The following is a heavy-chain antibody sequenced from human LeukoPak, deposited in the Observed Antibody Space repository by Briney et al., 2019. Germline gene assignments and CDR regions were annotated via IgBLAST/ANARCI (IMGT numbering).Heavy chain of an antibody. D-gene: IGHD2-2*02. V-gene: IGHV3-11*01. CDR2: ISSSGSTT. CDR3: ARVSVPAAILDDGY. Sequence: PGGSLRLSCAASGFTFSDYYMSWIRQAPGKGLEWVSYISSSGSTTYYADSVKGRFTISRDNAKNSLYLQMNSLRAEDTAVYYCARVSVPAAILDDGYWGQGTLVTVSS. CDR1: GFTFSDYY. J-gene: IGHJ4*02.